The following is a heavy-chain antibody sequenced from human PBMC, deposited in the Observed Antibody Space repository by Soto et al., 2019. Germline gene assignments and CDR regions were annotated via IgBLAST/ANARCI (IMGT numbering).Heavy chain of an antibody. V-gene: IGHV3-23*01. D-gene: IGHD6-19*01. CDR1: GFTFSTYA. J-gene: IGHJ4*02. CDR2: ISGSGDST. CDR3: AKERSSGWSFDY. Sequence: EVPLLESGGGLVQPGGSLRLSCAASGFTFSTYAMNWVRQAPGKGLEWVSGISGSGDSTYYADSVKGRFTVSRDISKNTLYLQMNSLRGEDTAVFYCAKERSSGWSFDYWGQGTLVTVSP.